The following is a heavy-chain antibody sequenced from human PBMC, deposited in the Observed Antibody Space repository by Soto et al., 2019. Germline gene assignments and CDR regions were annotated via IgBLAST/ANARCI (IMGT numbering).Heavy chain of an antibody. D-gene: IGHD6-25*01. V-gene: IGHV2-5*02. CDR3: ARYIAAEVQDY. CDR1: GFSLSTSGVG. CDR2: IYWDDDK. J-gene: IGHJ4*02. Sequence: QITLKESGPPLVKPTQTLTLTCTFSGFSLSTSGVGVGWIRQPPGKALEWLALIYWDDDKRYSPSLKSRLTITKDTSKNQVVLTMTNMDPVDTATYYGARYIAAEVQDYWGQGTLVTVSS.